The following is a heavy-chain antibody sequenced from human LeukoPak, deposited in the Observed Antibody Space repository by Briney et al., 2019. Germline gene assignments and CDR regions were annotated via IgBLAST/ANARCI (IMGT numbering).Heavy chain of an antibody. Sequence: PGGSLRLSCAASGFSFSTYGMHWVRQAPGKGLEWVAVISYDGSDKYYADSVKGRFTISRDNSRNTLYLHINSLRVQDTAVYYFAKEVGTFTLDYWGQGNLVTVSS. D-gene: IGHD1-26*01. J-gene: IGHJ4*02. CDR3: AKEVGTFTLDY. CDR2: ISYDGSDK. V-gene: IGHV3-30*18. CDR1: GFSFSTYG.